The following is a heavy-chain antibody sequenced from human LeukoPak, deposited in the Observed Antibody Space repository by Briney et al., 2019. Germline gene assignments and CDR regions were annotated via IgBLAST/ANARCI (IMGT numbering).Heavy chain of an antibody. Sequence: SQTLSLTCALYHHSLSVYYSAWMRQPPAKGLESIGEINHSGSTYYNPSLTSRVTISVDTSKNQFSLKLTSVTAADTAVYYCGSGDNWGEYWGQGTLVTVSS. V-gene: IGHV4-34*01. D-gene: IGHD7-27*01. CDR1: HHSLSVYY. J-gene: IGHJ4*02. CDR2: INHSGST. CDR3: GSGDNWGEY.